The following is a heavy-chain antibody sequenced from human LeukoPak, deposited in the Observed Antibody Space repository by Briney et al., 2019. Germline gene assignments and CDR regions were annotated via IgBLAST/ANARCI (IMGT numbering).Heavy chain of an antibody. CDR3: AKDPSSGFDP. CDR2: ISGSGGST. V-gene: IGHV3-23*01. CDR1: GFTFSTYG. Sequence: TGGSLRLSCAASGFTFSTYGMHWVRQAPGKGLEWVSAISGSGGSTYYADSVKGRFTISRDNSKNTLYLQMNSLRAEDTAVYYCAKDPSSGFDPWGQGTLVTVSS. J-gene: IGHJ5*02.